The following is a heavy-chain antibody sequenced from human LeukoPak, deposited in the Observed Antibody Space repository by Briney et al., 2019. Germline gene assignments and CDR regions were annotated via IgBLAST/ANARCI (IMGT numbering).Heavy chain of an antibody. D-gene: IGHD5-18*01. Sequence: ASVKVSCKASGYTFAGYYMHWVRQAPGQGPEWMGWISPNSGDTNYAQKFQGRVTMTRDTSISTAYMELSRLRSDDTAVYYCARDTAMVTYWFDPWGQGTLVTVSS. V-gene: IGHV1-2*02. CDR1: GYTFAGYY. CDR3: ARDTAMVTYWFDP. CDR2: ISPNSGDT. J-gene: IGHJ5*02.